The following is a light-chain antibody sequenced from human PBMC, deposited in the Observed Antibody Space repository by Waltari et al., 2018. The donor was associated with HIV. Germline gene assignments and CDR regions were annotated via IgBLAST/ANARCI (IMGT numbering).Light chain of an antibody. CDR2: EVS. Sequence: QSALTQPASASGSPGQSITLPCTGPSSAVGSYNLFSWYQQHPGKAPKLMIYEVSKRPSGVSNRFSGSKSGNTASLTISGLQAEDEADYYCCSYAGSSTFYVFGTGTKVTVL. J-gene: IGLJ1*01. V-gene: IGLV2-23*02. CDR1: SSAVGSYNL. CDR3: CSYAGSSTFYV.